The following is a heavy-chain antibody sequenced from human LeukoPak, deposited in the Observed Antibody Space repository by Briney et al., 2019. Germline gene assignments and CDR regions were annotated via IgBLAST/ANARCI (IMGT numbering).Heavy chain of an antibody. V-gene: IGHV1-69*04. CDR3: ARDLVAAVRDYDSSGYYYPNAAFDI. CDR1: GGTFSSYA. D-gene: IGHD3-22*01. CDR2: IIPILGIA. Sequence: GASVKVSCKASGGTFSSYAISWVRQAPGQGLEWMGRIIPILGIANYAQTFQGRVTITADKSTSTAYMELSSLRSEDTAVYYCARDLVAAVRDYDSSGYYYPNAAFDIWGQGTMVTVSS. J-gene: IGHJ3*02.